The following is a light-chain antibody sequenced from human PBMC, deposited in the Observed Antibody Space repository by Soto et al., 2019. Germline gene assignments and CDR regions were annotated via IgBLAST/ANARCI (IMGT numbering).Light chain of an antibody. CDR2: AAS. V-gene: IGKV1-8*01. CDR1: QGISSY. J-gene: IGKJ3*01. Sequence: AIRMTQSPSSLSASTGDRVTITCRASQGISSYLAWYQQKPGKAPKLLIYAASTLQSGVPSSFSGSGSGTDFTLTISCLQSEDFATYYCQQYYSYPLFTFGPGTKVDIK. CDR3: QQYYSYPLFT.